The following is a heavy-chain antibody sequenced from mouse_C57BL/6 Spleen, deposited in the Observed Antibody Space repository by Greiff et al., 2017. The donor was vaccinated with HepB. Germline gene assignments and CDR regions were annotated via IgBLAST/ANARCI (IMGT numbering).Heavy chain of an antibody. D-gene: IGHD1-1*01. J-gene: IGHJ3*01. CDR3: ATPDYYGSSYWFAY. Sequence: EVQRVESGPGLVKPSQSLSLTCSVTGYSITSGYYWNWIRQFPGNKLEWMGYISYDGSNNYNPSLKNRISITRDTSKNQFFLKLNSVTTEDTATYYCATPDYYGSSYWFAYWGQGTLVTVSA. CDR1: GYSITSGYY. CDR2: ISYDGSN. V-gene: IGHV3-6*01.